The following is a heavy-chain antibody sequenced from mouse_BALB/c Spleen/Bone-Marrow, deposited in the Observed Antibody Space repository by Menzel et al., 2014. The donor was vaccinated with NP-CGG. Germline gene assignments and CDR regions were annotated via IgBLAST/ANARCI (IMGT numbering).Heavy chain of an antibody. CDR3: ARDVGYGNYFVY. V-gene: IGHV7-1*02. D-gene: IGHD2-10*02. J-gene: IGHJ3*01. CDR1: GFTFSDFY. CDR2: SRNKAKYYTT. Sequence: EAQVVESGGGLVQPGDSLTLSCATSGFTFSDFYMEWVRQPPGRRLEWIAASRNKAKYYTTEYSASVKGRFIVSRDTSQSVLYLQMNALRAEDTAIYYCARDVGYGNYFVYWGPGTPVTVSA.